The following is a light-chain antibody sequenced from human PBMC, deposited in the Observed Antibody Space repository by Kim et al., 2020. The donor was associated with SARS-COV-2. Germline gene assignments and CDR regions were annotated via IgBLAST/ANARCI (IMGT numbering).Light chain of an antibody. CDR3: AAWDDSLSGWV. Sequence: QSVLTQPPSASGTPGQRVTISCSGSSSNIGSNYVYWYQQLPVTAPKLLIYRNNQRPSGVPDRFSGSKSGTSASLAISGLRPEDEADYYCAAWDDSLSGWVFGGGTQLTVL. CDR2: RNN. CDR1: SSNIGSNY. V-gene: IGLV1-47*01. J-gene: IGLJ3*02.